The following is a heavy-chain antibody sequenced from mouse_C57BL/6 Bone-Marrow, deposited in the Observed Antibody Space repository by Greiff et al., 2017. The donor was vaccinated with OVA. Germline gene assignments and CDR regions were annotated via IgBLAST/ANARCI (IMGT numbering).Heavy chain of an antibody. CDR1: GYTFTSYW. J-gene: IGHJ3*01. CDR2: IYPGSGST. V-gene: IGHV1-55*01. CDR3: AREAWFAY. Sequence: VKLQESGAELVKPGASVKMSCTASGYTFTSYWINWVKQRPGQGLEWIGDIYPGSGSTHCTETFNSKAPLTVDNSSSPAYMQLSSLTSEDSAVYDCAREAWFAYWGQGTLVTVSA.